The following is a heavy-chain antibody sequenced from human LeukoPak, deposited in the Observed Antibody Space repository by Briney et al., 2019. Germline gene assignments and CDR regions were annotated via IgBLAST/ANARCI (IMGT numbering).Heavy chain of an antibody. V-gene: IGHV3-21*04. CDR2: ISSSSSYI. J-gene: IGHJ4*02. CDR3: AKLTAGPPVG. Sequence: GGSLRLSCAASGFTFSSYSMNWVRQAPGKGLEWVSSISSSSSYIYYADSVKGRFTISRDNAKNSLYQQMNSLRAEDTAVYYCAKLTAGPPVGWGQGTLVTVSS. D-gene: IGHD1-26*01. CDR1: GFTFSSYS.